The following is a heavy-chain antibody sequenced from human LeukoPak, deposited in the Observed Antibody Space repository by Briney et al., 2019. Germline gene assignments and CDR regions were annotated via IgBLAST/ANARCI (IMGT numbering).Heavy chain of an antibody. V-gene: IGHV4-59*01. CDR3: ARGHTAMVVNY. CDR2: IYYSGSA. D-gene: IGHD5-18*01. J-gene: IGHJ4*02. CDR1: GGSITSDY. Sequence: SETLSLTCTVSGGSITSDYWSWIRQPPGKGLEWIGYIYYSGSANYNPSLKNRVTISIDTSKNQFSLKLSFVTAADTAVYHCARGHTAMVVNYWGQGTLVTVSS.